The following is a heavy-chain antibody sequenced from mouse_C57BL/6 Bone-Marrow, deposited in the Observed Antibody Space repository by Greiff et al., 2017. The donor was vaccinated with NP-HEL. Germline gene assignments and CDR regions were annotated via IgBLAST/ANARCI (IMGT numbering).Heavy chain of an antibody. V-gene: IGHV5-4*01. J-gene: IGHJ1*03. D-gene: IGHD2-4*01. CDR2: ISDGGSYT. Sequence: EVQGVESGGGLVKPGGSLKLSCAASGFTFSSYAMSWVRQTPEKRLEWVATISDGGSYTYYPDNVKGRFTISRDNAKNNLYLQMSHLKSEDTAMYYCARDPLYPPMNTPYWYFDVWGTGTTVTVSS. CDR3: ARDPLYPPMNTPYWYFDV. CDR1: GFTFSSYA.